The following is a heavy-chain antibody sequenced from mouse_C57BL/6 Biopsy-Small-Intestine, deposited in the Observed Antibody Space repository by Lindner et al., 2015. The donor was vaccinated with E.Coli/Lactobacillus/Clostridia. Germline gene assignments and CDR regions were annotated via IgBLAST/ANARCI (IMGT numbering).Heavy chain of an antibody. CDR1: GYNFTSFD. V-gene: IGHV1-81*01. Sequence: SVKVSCKASGYNFTSFDVIWVRRASGQGLEWMGWMNPNSGNTGYAQDFQGRVTMTSNNSISTAFMELSTLRSEDTAVYYCARGVLSSNWVLNWFGPWGQGTLVTVSS. D-gene: IGHD4-1*02. J-gene: IGHJ4*01. CDR3: ARGVLSSNWVLNWFGP. CDR2: MNPNSGNT.